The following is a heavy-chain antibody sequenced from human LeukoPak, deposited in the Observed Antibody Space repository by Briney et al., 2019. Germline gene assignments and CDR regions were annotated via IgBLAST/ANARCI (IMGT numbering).Heavy chain of an antibody. Sequence: SETLSLTCTVSGYSISSGYYWGWVRQPPGKGLEWIGGIYHSGSTYYNPSLKSRVTLSVDTSKNQFSLKLSSVTAADTALYYCARQAVLGATRWFDPWGQGTLVTVSS. CDR2: IYHSGST. D-gene: IGHD1-26*01. CDR1: GYSISSGYY. J-gene: IGHJ5*02. CDR3: ARQAVLGATRWFDP. V-gene: IGHV4-38-2*02.